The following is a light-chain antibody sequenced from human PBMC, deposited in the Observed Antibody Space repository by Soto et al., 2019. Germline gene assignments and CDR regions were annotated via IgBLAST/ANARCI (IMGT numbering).Light chain of an antibody. V-gene: IGKV1-17*03. CDR2: DTS. CDR3: QQYDSSPPIT. J-gene: IGKJ5*01. CDR1: QDISRF. Sequence: DVQMTQSPSAMSASVGDRVTITCRASQDISRFVAWFQQKPGKAPERLIYDTSNLQPGVPSRFSGSGSGTEFTLAISGLEPEDFAVYYCQQYDSSPPITFGQGTRLEIK.